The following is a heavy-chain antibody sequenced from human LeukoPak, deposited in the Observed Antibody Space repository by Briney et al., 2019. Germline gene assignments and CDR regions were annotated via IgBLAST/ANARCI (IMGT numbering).Heavy chain of an antibody. Sequence: GGSLRLSCAASGFTFSSYAMSWVRQAPGKGLEWVSAISGSGGSTYYADSVKGRFTISRDNSKNTLYLQMNRLRAEDTAVYYCAKERGPYYYDSSGYYGPYYFDYWGQGTLVTVSS. CDR2: ISGSGGST. D-gene: IGHD3-22*01. V-gene: IGHV3-23*01. CDR3: AKERGPYYYDSSGYYGPYYFDY. J-gene: IGHJ4*02. CDR1: GFTFSSYA.